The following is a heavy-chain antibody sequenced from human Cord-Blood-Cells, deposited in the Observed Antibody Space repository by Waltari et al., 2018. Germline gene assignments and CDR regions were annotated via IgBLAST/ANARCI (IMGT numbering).Heavy chain of an antibody. CDR2: TYYRSKLYN. V-gene: IGHV6-1*01. J-gene: IGHJ2*01. D-gene: IGHD2-2*02. CDR3: ARDHCSSTSCYNYWYFDL. Sequence: QVQLQQSGPGLVKPSQTLSLTCAISGDSVSSNSDAWNWIRQSPSRGLEWLGRTYYRSKLYNDYAVSVKSRITINPDTSKNQFSLQLNSVTPEDTAVYYCARDHCSSTSCYNYWYFDLWGRGTLVTVSS. CDR1: GDSVSSNSDA.